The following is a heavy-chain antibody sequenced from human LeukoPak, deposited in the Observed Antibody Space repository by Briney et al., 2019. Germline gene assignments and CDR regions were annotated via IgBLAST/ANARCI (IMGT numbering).Heavy chain of an antibody. Sequence: GGSLRLSCVASGFSFSSHEMNWVRQAPGKGLEWVSYISSSGSTMYYADSVKGRFTISRDNAKNSLYLQMNSLRAEDTAVYHCARGGMDVWGTGTTVTISS. J-gene: IGHJ6*04. CDR3: ARGGMDV. V-gene: IGHV3-48*03. CDR1: GFSFSSHE. CDR2: ISSSGSTM.